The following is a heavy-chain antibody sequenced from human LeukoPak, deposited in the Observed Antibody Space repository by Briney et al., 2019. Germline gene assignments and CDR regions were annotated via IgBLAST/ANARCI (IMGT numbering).Heavy chain of an antibody. Sequence: ASVKVSCKASGYTFTSFYLHWVRQAPGQGLEWMGIINPSGGSTSYAQKFQGRVTMTRDMSTSTLYMELSSLRSEDTAVYYCARGRLRSLSDYWGQGTLVTVSS. V-gene: IGHV1-46*01. D-gene: IGHD4-17*01. CDR3: ARGRLRSLSDY. J-gene: IGHJ4*02. CDR2: INPSGGST. CDR1: GYTFTSFY.